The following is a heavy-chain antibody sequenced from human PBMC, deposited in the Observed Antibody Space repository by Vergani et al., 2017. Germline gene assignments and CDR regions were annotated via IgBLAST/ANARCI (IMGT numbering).Heavy chain of an antibody. CDR3: ARVDTXVPATSHFYYMDV. CDR2: IFYSGTT. Sequence: QVQLQESGPGVVKPSQTLPLTCAVSGGSISSGDHCWTWIRQRPGKGLEWIGYIFYSGTTYDNPSLRSRLTISVDTSQNQFSLKLRSVTAADTAVYYCARVDTXVPATSHFYYMDVWGKGTTVVVSS. J-gene: IGHJ6*03. CDR1: GGSISSGDHC. V-gene: IGHV4-31*11. D-gene: IGHD6-25*01.